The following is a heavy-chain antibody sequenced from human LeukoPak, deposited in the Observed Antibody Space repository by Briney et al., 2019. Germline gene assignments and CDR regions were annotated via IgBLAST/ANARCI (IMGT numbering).Heavy chain of an antibody. CDR2: IQTDGSST. J-gene: IGHJ4*02. V-gene: IGHV3-74*01. CDR3: ASLWFGELRY. Sequence: PGGSLRLSCAASGFTFSSYAMSWVRQAPGKGLEWVSRIQTDGSSTNYADSVKGRFTISRDDAKNTLYLQMNSLRAEDTAVYYCASLWFGELRYWGQGTLVTVSS. CDR1: GFTFSSYA. D-gene: IGHD3-10*01.